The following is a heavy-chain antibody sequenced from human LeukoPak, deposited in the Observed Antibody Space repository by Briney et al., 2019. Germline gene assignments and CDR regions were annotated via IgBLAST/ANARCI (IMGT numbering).Heavy chain of an antibody. CDR3: ARDPGGSASYCGGDCYSIQGFDP. Sequence: PGGSLRLSCAASGFTFSSYSMNWVRQAPRKGLEWVSSISSSSSYIYYADSVKGRFTISRDNAKNSLYLQMNSLRAEDTAVYYCARDPGGSASYCGGDCYSIQGFDPWGQGTLVTVSS. V-gene: IGHV3-21*01. CDR1: GFTFSSYS. CDR2: ISSSSSYI. D-gene: IGHD2-21*02. J-gene: IGHJ5*02.